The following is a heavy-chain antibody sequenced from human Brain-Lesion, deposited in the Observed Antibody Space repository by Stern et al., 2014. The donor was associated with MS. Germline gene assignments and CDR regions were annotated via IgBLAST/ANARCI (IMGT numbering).Heavy chain of an antibody. CDR1: GASISSGTYF. V-gene: IGHV4-61*02. Sequence: VQLVESGPGLVKPSQTLSLTCTVSGASISSGTYFWTWIRQPAGKGLEWIGRISPSGSTTYNPSLKSRVTISLDTSKKEFSLKLSSVTAADTAVYYCARAYYYDTSGDSDAFNIWGQGTQVTVSS. J-gene: IGHJ3*02. CDR2: ISPSGST. D-gene: IGHD3-22*01. CDR3: ARAYYYDTSGDSDAFNI.